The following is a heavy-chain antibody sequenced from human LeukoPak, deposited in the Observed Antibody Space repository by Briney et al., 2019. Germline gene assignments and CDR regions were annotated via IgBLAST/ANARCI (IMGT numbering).Heavy chain of an antibody. J-gene: IGHJ6*03. CDR1: GDSISSTSYY. V-gene: IGHV4-39*02. CDR3: ARLRMNHYYMDV. D-gene: IGHD2-15*01. CDR2: IYYSGST. Sequence: SETLSLTCTVSGDSISSTSYYWGWIRQPPGKRLEWIGNIYYSGSTYYNPSLKSRVTISVDTSKNLFSLRVTSVTDADTAVYYCARLRMNHYYMDVWGTGTTVTVSS.